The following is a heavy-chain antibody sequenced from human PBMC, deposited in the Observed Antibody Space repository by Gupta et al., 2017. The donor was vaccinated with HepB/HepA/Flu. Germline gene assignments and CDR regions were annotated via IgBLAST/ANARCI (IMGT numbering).Heavy chain of an antibody. V-gene: IGHV3-23*01. CDR1: GFTFSSYS. CDR3: TKERGIGSTHGMDV. D-gene: IGHD6-13*01. CDR2: ISGSGGNI. J-gene: IGHJ6*02. Sequence: EAQLLESGGGLVQPGGSLRLSCAASGFTFSSYSMSWVRQAPGKGLEWVSTISGSGGNIYYANSVKGRFTISRDNSKNTLFLQMNSLRDDDTAVYYCTKERGIGSTHGMDVWGQGTTVTVSS.